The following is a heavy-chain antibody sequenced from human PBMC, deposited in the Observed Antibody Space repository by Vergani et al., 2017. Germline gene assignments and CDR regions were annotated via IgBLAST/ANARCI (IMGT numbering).Heavy chain of an antibody. D-gene: IGHD3-3*01. CDR3: ASFPTYYDFWGP. V-gene: IGHV4-59*01. CDR2: IYYSGST. Sequence: QVQLQESGPGLVKPSETLSLTCTVSGGPISSYYWSWIRQPPGKGLEWIGYIYYSGSTNYNPSLKSRVTISVDTSKNQFSLKLSSVTAADTAVYYCASFPTYYDFWGPWGQGTLVTVSS. J-gene: IGHJ5*02. CDR1: GGPISSYY.